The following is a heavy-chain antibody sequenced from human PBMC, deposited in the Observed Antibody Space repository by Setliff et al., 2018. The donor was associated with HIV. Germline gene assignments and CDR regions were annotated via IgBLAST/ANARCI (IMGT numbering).Heavy chain of an antibody. CDR3: AKGCGGAGFCYYADY. D-gene: IGHD2-21*01. CDR2: ISYDGTSK. V-gene: IGHV3-30*18. CDR1: GFRFSTYG. J-gene: IGHJ4*02. Sequence: PGGSLRLSCVASGFRFSTYGMHWVRQAPGKGLEWVAIISYDGTSKHYADSVKGRFTISRDNSKNTLYLHMNNLRGDDTAVYYCAKGCGGAGFCYYADYWGQGTVVTVSS.